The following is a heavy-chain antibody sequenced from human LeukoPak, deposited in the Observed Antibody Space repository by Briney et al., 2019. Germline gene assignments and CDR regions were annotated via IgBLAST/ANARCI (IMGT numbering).Heavy chain of an antibody. Sequence: QPGGSLRLSCAASGFTFSSPAMSWVRQAPGKGLQWLSSINGGDYSTYYADSVKGRFTISRDSSKNILYLQMNSLRADDTAIYYCATANPTPRGIHFDYWGQGTLVTVSS. CDR3: ATANPTPRGIHFDY. D-gene: IGHD3-10*01. J-gene: IGHJ4*02. CDR1: GFTFSSPA. CDR2: INGGDYST. V-gene: IGHV3-23*01.